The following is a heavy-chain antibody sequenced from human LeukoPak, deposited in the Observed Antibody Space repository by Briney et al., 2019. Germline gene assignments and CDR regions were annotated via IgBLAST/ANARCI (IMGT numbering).Heavy chain of an antibody. CDR3: AKDRYSSGWYRDAFDV. D-gene: IGHD6-19*01. Sequence: GGSLRLSCAASGFTFSSYAMSWVRQAPGKGLEWVSAISGSGGSTYYADSVKGRFTISRDNSKNTLYLQMNSPRAEDTAVYYCAKDRYSSGWYRDAFDVWGQGTMVTVSS. CDR2: ISGSGGST. CDR1: GFTFSSYA. V-gene: IGHV3-23*01. J-gene: IGHJ3*01.